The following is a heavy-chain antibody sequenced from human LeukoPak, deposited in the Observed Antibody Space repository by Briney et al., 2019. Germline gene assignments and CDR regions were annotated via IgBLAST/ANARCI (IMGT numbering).Heavy chain of an antibody. Sequence: GESLKISCKGSGYSFTSYWIGWVRQMPGKGLEWMGSIYPGDSDTRYSPSFQGQVTISADKSISTAYLQWSSLKASDTAMYYCARTKVAATKDFDYWGQGTLVTVSS. CDR1: GYSFTSYW. CDR2: IYPGDSDT. D-gene: IGHD6-19*01. J-gene: IGHJ4*02. V-gene: IGHV5-51*01. CDR3: ARTKVAATKDFDY.